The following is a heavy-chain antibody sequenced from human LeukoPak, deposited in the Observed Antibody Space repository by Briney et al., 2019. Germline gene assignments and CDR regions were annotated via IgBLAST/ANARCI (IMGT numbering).Heavy chain of an antibody. D-gene: IGHD2-21*02. J-gene: IGHJ2*01. V-gene: IGHV4-34*01. CDR2: INHSGST. Sequence: SETLSLTCAVYGGSFSGYYWSWIRQPPGRGLEWIGEINHSGSTNYNPSLKSRVTISVDTSKNQFSLKLTSVTAADTAVYYCARGAYCGGDCYSSSVYDYWYFDLWGRGTLVTVSS. CDR1: GGSFSGYY. CDR3: ARGAYCGGDCYSSSVYDYWYFDL.